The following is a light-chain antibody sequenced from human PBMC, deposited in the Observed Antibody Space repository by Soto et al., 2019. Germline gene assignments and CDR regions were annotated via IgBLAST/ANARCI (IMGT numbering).Light chain of an antibody. J-gene: IGLJ3*02. CDR3: SSYTSSSTWV. V-gene: IGLV2-14*01. CDR1: SSDLGGYNY. CDR2: EIS. Sequence: QSALTQPASVSGSPGQSITISCTGTSSDLGGYNYVSWYQQHPAKAPQLMIYEISNRPSGVSNRFAGSKSGNTASLTISGLQAEDEADYYCSSYTSSSTWVFGGGTKVTVL.